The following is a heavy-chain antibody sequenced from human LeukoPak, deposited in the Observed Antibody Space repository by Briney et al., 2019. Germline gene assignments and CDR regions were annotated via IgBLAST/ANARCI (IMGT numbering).Heavy chain of an antibody. V-gene: IGHV3-23*01. CDR3: AKETVVVVAATPDAFDI. CDR2: ISGSGGGT. J-gene: IGHJ3*02. CDR1: GFTFSSYA. D-gene: IGHD2-15*01. Sequence: GGSLRLSCEASGFTFSSYAMSWVRQAPGKGLEWVSGISGSGGGTHYADSVKDRFTISRDNSKNTLYLQMNSLRAEDTAVYYCAKETVVVVAATPDAFDIWGQGTMVTVSS.